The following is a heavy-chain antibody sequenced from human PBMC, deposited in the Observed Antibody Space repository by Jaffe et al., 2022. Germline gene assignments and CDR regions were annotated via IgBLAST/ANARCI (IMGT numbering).Heavy chain of an antibody. Sequence: QVQLQESGPGLVKPSETLSLTCTVSGGSVSSGSYYWSWIRQPPGKGLEWIGYIYYSGSTNYNPSLKSRVTISVDTSKNQFSLKLSSVTAADTAVYYCARGVVATENVLFDYWGQGTLVTVSS. V-gene: IGHV4-61*01. CDR2: IYYSGST. J-gene: IGHJ4*02. CDR3: ARGVVATENVLFDY. D-gene: IGHD5-12*01. CDR1: GGSVSSGSYY.